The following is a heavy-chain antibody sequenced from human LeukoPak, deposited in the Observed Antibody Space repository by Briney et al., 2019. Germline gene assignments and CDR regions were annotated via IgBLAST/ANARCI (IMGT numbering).Heavy chain of an antibody. CDR1: GYTFTGYY. J-gene: IGHJ4*02. CDR3: ARYSCSWYGGYYY. Sequence: GASVKVSCKASGYTFTGYYMHWVRQAPGQGLEWMGRINPNSGGTNYAQKFQGRVTMTRDTSITTAYMELSRLRCDDTAVYYCARYSCSWYGGYYYWGQGTLVTVSS. CDR2: INPNSGGT. D-gene: IGHD6-13*01. V-gene: IGHV1-2*06.